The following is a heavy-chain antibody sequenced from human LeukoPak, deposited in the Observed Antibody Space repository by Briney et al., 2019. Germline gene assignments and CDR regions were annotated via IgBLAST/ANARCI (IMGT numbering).Heavy chain of an antibody. CDR2: SNADGSST. D-gene: IGHD2-2*01. Sequence: GGSLRLSCAASGFTFTAYWMHWVRQAPGKGLVWVSRSNADGSSTSYADSVKGRFTISRDNAKNTLYLQMNSLRAEDTAVYYCATRLCSSNGCRAYSHFSLDIWGRGTTVTVSS. CDR3: ATRLCSSNGCRAYSHFSLDI. J-gene: IGHJ6*03. CDR1: GFTFTAYW. V-gene: IGHV3-74*01.